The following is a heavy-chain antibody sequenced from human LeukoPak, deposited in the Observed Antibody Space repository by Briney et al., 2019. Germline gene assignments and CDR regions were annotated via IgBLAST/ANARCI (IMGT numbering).Heavy chain of an antibody. CDR3: ARLFNWSRRSFDF. V-gene: IGHV4-59*08. Sequence: SETLSLTCTVSNGSISSYYWSWIRQPPGKGLEWIGYIYSSGTTNYNPSLKSRVAISVDTSKSQFSLKLSSVTAADTAVYYCARLFNWSRRSFDFWGQGTLVTVSS. D-gene: IGHD1-20*01. CDR1: NGSISSYY. CDR2: IYSSGTT. J-gene: IGHJ4*02.